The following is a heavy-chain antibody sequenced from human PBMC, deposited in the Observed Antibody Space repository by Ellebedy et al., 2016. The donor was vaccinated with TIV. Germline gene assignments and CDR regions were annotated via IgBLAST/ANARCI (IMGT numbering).Heavy chain of an antibody. V-gene: IGHV5-51*01. CDR2: IYPGDSDT. CDR1: GYSFSSYW. D-gene: IGHD2/OR15-2a*01. CDR3: ARPNMGYYYMDA. Sequence: GESLKTSCKGSGYSFSSYWNDWVRQMPGKGLEWMGIIYPGDSDTRYSPSFQGQVSIPVDKSISTAYLQWSSLKASDTAIYYCARPNMGYYYMDAWGQGTTVTVSS. J-gene: IGHJ6*03.